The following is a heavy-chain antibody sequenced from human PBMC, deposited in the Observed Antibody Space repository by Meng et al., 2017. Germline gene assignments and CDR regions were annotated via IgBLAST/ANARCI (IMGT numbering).Heavy chain of an antibody. CDR3: ARWVVEFYWDYYYGMDV. D-gene: IGHD2-8*02. CDR1: GYTFTSYA. J-gene: IGHJ6*02. CDR2: INAGNGNT. Sequence: ASVKVSCKASGYTFTSYAMHWVRQAPGQRLEWMGWINAGNGNTNYAQKLQGRVTMTTDTSTSTAYMELRSLRSDDTAVYYCARWVVEFYWDYYYGMDVWGQGTTVTVSS. V-gene: IGHV1-3*01.